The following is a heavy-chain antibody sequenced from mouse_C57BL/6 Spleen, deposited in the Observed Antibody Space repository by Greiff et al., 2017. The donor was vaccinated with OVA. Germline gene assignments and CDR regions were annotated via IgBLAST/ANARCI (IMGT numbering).Heavy chain of an antibody. CDR2: ISSGGSYT. CDR3: ARHYGSSYRNAY. Sequence: DVMLVESGGDLVKPGGSLKLSCAASGFTFSSYGMSWVRQTPDKRLEWVATISSGGSYTYYPDSVKGRFTISRDNAKNTLYLQMSSLKSEDTAMYYCARHYGSSYRNAYWGQGTLVTVSA. CDR1: GFTFSSYG. J-gene: IGHJ3*01. V-gene: IGHV5-6*02. D-gene: IGHD1-1*01.